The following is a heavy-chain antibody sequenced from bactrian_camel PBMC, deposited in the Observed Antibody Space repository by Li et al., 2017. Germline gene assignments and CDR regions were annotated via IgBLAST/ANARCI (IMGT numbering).Heavy chain of an antibody. D-gene: IGHD5*01. J-gene: IGHJ4*01. V-gene: IGHV3S26*01. CDR2: IDSDGAA. CDR1: GSIYGGAC. Sequence: HVQLVESGGGSVQAGGSPRLSCGASGSIYGGACVGWLRQAPGKERGGVAAIDSDGAASYADSVKGRFTMSRDSAKNTLYLQMNSLQPEDTAMYYCAARQPCRVWLGYEDPGEYNIWGQGTQVTVS. CDR3: AARQPCRVWLGYEDPGEYNI.